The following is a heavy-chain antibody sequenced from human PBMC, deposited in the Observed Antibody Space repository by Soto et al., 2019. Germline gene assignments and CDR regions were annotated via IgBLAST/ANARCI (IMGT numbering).Heavy chain of an antibody. CDR1: GGSISSGGYY. Sequence: QVQLQESGPGLVKPSQTLSLTCTVSGGSISSGGYYWSWIRQHPGKGLEWIGYIYYSGSTYYNPSLKSRVTISVDTSPNQFSLKLSSVTAADTAVYYCARYPQSYGSGSFDAFDIWGQGTMVTVSS. CDR3: ARYPQSYGSGSFDAFDI. CDR2: IYYSGST. D-gene: IGHD3-10*01. V-gene: IGHV4-31*03. J-gene: IGHJ3*02.